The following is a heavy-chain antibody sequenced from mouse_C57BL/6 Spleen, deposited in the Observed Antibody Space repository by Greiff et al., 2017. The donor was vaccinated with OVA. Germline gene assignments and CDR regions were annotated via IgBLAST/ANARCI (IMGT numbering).Heavy chain of an antibody. J-gene: IGHJ1*03. CDR3: AREDWDGV. CDR2: IYPRSGNT. D-gene: IGHD4-1*01. CDR1: GYTFTSYG. V-gene: IGHV1-81*01. Sequence: VNVVESGAELARPGASVKLSCKASGYTFTSYGISWVKQRTGQGLEWIGEIYPRSGNTYYNEKFKGKATLTADKSSSTAYMELRSLTSEDSAVYFCAREDWDGVWGTGTTVTVSS.